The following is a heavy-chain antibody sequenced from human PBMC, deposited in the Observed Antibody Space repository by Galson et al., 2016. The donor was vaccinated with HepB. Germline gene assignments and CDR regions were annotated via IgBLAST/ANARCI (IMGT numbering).Heavy chain of an antibody. CDR2: IIPIYASL. CDR3: ARAPRIIAVRGVQQYFYGLDV. Sequence: VKVSCKASGDSFSSHSFIWVRQAPGQGLEWMGGIIPIYASLNYAQKFRGRVTITADESTSTAFMELRSLRYEDTAVYYCARAPRIIAVRGVQQYFYGLDVWGQGTTVTVSS. CDR1: GDSFSSHS. J-gene: IGHJ6*02. V-gene: IGHV1-69*19. D-gene: IGHD3-10*01.